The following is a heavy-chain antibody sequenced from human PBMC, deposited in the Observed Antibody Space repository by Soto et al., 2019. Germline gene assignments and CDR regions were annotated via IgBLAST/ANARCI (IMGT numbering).Heavy chain of an antibody. D-gene: IGHD3-3*01. J-gene: IGHJ6*02. CDR3: ARERVTIFGCHFYYYGMDV. CDR1: GFNVTSNY. V-gene: IGHV3-53*01. CDR2: IFSGGYT. Sequence: VGSLRLSCAASGFNVTSNYMSWVRQAPGKGLEWVSVIFSGGYTYYADSVKGRFTISRDNSKNTLSLQMNSLRAEDTAVYYSARERVTIFGCHFYYYGMDVWGQGTTVTVSS.